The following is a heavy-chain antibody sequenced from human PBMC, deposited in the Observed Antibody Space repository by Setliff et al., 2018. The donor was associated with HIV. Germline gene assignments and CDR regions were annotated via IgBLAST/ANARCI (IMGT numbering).Heavy chain of an antibody. V-gene: IGHV3-74*01. CDR3: AGAAYYNGLDV. CDR1: GFDFSNYW. CDR2: IDAAGSTT. D-gene: IGHD3-10*01. J-gene: IGHJ6*02. Sequence: GGSLRLSCAAAGFDFSNYWIHWVRQVAGKGLVWVSRIDAAGSTTAFADSVRGRFTISRDNTKNTVYLQMDSLRAEDTAVYYCAGAAYYNGLDVWGQGTTVTVSS.